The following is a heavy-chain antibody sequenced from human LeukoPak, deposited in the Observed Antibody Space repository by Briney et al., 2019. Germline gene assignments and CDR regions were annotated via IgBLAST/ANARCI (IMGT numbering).Heavy chain of an antibody. CDR1: GSSFTSYW. D-gene: IGHD2-15*01. V-gene: IGHV5-51*01. CDR2: IYPGDSDT. CDR3: AMSLRGLRDVFDI. Sequence: GASLQISCKGSGSSFTSYWIGWVRQLPGKGLEWMGIIYPGDSDTRYSPSFQGQVTISADKSISTAYLQWSSLKASDTAMYYCAMSLRGLRDVFDIWGQGTMVTVSS. J-gene: IGHJ3*02.